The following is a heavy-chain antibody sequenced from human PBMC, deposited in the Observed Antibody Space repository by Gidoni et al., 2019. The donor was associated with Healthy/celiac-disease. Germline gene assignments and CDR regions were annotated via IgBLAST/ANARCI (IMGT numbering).Heavy chain of an antibody. CDR2: IKSKTDGGTT. Sequence: EVQLVESGGGLVKPGGSLRLSCAASGFTFSNAWMSWVRQAPGKGLEWVGRIKSKTDGGTTDYAAPVKGRFTISRDDSKNTLYLQMNSLKTEDTAVYYCTTDIVVVPVLDVWGQGTTVTVSS. V-gene: IGHV3-15*01. CDR1: GFTFSNAW. J-gene: IGHJ6*02. CDR3: TTDIVVVPVLDV. D-gene: IGHD2-2*01.